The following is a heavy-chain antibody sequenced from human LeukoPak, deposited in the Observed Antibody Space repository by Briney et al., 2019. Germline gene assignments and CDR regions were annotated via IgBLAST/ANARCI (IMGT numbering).Heavy chain of an antibody. V-gene: IGHV3-23*01. CDR3: AHISSSWPDY. J-gene: IGHJ4*02. CDR2: ISGSGGST. CDR1: GFTVSSNY. Sequence: GGSLRLSCAASGFTVSSNYMSWVRQAPGKGLEWVSAISGSGGSTYYADSVKGRFTISRDNSKNTLYLQMNSLRAEDTAVYYCAHISSSWPDYWGQGTLVTVSS. D-gene: IGHD6-13*01.